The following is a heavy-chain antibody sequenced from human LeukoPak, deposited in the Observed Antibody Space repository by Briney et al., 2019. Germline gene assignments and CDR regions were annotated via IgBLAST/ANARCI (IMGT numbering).Heavy chain of an antibody. CDR3: ARDLGVAVALDALDI. Sequence: PSETLSLTCTVSGGSISSGGYYWSWIRQHPGKGLEWIGYIYYSGSTYYNPSLKSRVTISVDTSKNQFSLKLSSVTAADTAVYYCARDLGVAVALDALDIWGQGTMVTVSS. D-gene: IGHD6-19*01. CDR1: GGSISSGGYY. CDR2: IYYSGST. J-gene: IGHJ3*02. V-gene: IGHV4-31*03.